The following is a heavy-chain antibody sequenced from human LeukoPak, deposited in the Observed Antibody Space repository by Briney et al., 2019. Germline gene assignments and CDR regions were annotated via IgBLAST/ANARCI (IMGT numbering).Heavy chain of an antibody. J-gene: IGHJ5*02. Sequence: SETLSLTCTVSGGSISSYYWGWTRQPPGKGLEWIGSIYYSGSTYYNPSLKSRVTISVDTSKNQFSLKLSSVTAADTAVYYCARRSGPSYDFWSGYPNWFDPWGQGTLVTVSS. CDR2: IYYSGST. CDR3: ARRSGPSYDFWSGYPNWFDP. CDR1: GGSISSYY. V-gene: IGHV4-39*01. D-gene: IGHD3-3*01.